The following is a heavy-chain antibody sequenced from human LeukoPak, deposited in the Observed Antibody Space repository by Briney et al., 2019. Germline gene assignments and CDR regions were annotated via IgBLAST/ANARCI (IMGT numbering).Heavy chain of an antibody. CDR1: GFTLSSYA. CDR3: AKDSGYCTNGVCYSFDY. Sequence: GGSLRLSCAASGFTLSSYAMSWVRQAPGKGREWVSAISGSGGSTYYADSVKGRFTISRDNSKNTLYLQMNSLRAEDTAVYYCAKDSGYCTNGVCYSFDYWGQGTLVTVSS. D-gene: IGHD2-8*01. V-gene: IGHV3-23*01. CDR2: ISGSGGST. J-gene: IGHJ4*02.